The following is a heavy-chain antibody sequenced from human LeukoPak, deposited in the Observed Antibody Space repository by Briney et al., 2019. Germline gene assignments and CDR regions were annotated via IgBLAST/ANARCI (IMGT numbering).Heavy chain of an antibody. CDR2: IYSTGST. Sequence: SETLSLTCTVSGGSISNYYWSWIRQPPGKGLEWIGHIYSTGSTTYSPSLKSRVIMSADTSKNQFSLKVTSVTAADTAVYYCARADGGSYLFDYWGQGTLVTVSS. CDR3: ARADGGSYLFDY. J-gene: IGHJ4*02. D-gene: IGHD1-26*01. V-gene: IGHV4-59*08. CDR1: GGSISNYY.